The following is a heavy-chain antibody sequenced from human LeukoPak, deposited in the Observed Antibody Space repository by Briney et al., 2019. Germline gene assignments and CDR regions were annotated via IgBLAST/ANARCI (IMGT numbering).Heavy chain of an antibody. D-gene: IGHD1-26*01. V-gene: IGHV4-4*02. CDR2: IYHSGST. J-gene: IGHJ4*02. CDR1: GGSISSSNW. CDR3: ARVRIVGAIYFDY. Sequence: KSSETLSLTCAVSGGSISSSNWWSWVRQPPGKGLEWIGEIYHSGSTNYNPSLKSRVTISVDTSKNQFSLKLSSVTAADTAVYYCARVRIVGAIYFDYWGQGTLVTVSS.